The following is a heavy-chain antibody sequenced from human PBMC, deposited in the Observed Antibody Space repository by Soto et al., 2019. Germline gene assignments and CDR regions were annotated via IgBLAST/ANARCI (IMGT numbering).Heavy chain of an antibody. Sequence: PSETLSLTCTVSSGSISVTDVFWGWVRQPPGKGLEWIGNVDYSGTAYFSPSLATRVTFHVDTSKNQFSLTLYSVTAAATAVYSCARITGRHLDYWGQGILVTVSS. CDR1: SGSISVTDVF. CDR3: ARITGRHLDY. CDR2: VDYSGTA. V-gene: IGHV4-39*01. D-gene: IGHD1-20*01. J-gene: IGHJ4*02.